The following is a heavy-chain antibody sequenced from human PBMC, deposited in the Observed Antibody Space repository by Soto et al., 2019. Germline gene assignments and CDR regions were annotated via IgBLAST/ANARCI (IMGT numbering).Heavy chain of an antibody. CDR1: GFTFSSYA. CDR3: AKDLRALAGTVRAPSLDF. V-gene: IGHV3-23*01. CDR2: ISGSGGST. D-gene: IGHD6-19*01. Sequence: GGSLRLSCAASGFTFSSYAMSWVRQAPGKGLEWVSAISGSGGSTYYADSVKGRFTISRDNSKNTLYLQMNSLRAEDTAVYYCAKDLRALAGTVRAPSLDFPGQGTLVTVSS. J-gene: IGHJ4*02.